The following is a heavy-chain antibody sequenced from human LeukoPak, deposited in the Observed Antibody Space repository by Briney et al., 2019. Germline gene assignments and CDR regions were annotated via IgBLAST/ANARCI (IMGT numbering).Heavy chain of an antibody. CDR3: AKCPIAVAGNHFDY. D-gene: IGHD6-19*01. J-gene: IGHJ4*02. Sequence: GGSLRLSCAASGFTFSSYSMNWVRQAPGKGLEWVSSISSSSSYIYYADSVKGRFTISRDNSKNTLYLQMNSLRAEDTAVYYCAKCPIAVAGNHFDYWGQGTLVTVSS. V-gene: IGHV3-21*01. CDR1: GFTFSSYS. CDR2: ISSSSSYI.